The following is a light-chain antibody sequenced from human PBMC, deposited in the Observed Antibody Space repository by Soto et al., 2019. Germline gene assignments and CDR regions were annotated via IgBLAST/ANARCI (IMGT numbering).Light chain of an antibody. CDR3: HHYVGSPWA. Sequence: EIVLTQSPGTLSLSPGERATLSCRPSQSVNIFSAWFQQKPGQAPRLLIFHASNRATGVPDRFSGSGSGTDFTLTITRLEPEDSAVYYCHHYVGSPWAFGQGTRVEIK. J-gene: IGKJ1*01. CDR2: HAS. CDR1: QSVNIF. V-gene: IGKV3-20*01.